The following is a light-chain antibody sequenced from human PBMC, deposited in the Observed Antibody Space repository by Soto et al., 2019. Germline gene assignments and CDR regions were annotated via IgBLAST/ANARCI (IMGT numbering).Light chain of an antibody. V-gene: IGLV2-8*01. Sequence: ALTQPPSASGSPGQSVTISCTGTSSDVGGYNYVSWYQQHPGKAPKLMIYEVDKRPSGVPDRFSGSKSGNTASLTVSGLQAEDEADYYCSSYAGSNIYVFGTGTKATVL. J-gene: IGLJ1*01. CDR3: SSYAGSNIYV. CDR2: EVD. CDR1: SSDVGGYNY.